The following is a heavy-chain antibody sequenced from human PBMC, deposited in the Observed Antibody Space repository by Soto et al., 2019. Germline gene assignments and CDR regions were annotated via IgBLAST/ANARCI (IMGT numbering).Heavy chain of an antibody. Sequence: SETLSLTCTVSGGSISSYYWSWIRQPPGKGLEWIGYIFYSGSTNYNPSLKSRVIISVDTSKNQVSLKLSSVTAADTAVYWCARASKGYCISTSCYYYYGMDVWGQGTTVTVSS. D-gene: IGHD2-2*01. J-gene: IGHJ6*02. V-gene: IGHV4-59*01. CDR1: GGSISSYY. CDR3: ARASKGYCISTSCYYYYGMDV. CDR2: IFYSGST.